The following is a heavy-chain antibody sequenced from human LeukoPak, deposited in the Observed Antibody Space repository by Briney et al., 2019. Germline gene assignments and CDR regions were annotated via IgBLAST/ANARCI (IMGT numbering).Heavy chain of an antibody. CDR1: GFTFSSYS. CDR3: AKVPALIVVVPAVLGDY. CDR2: ISSSSTI. V-gene: IGHV3-48*04. D-gene: IGHD2-2*01. Sequence: GGSLRLSCAASGFTFSSYSMNWVRQAPGKGLEWVSYISSSSTIYYADSVKGRFTISRDNAKNSLYLQMNSLRAEDTAVYYCAKVPALIVVVPAVLGDYWGQGTLVTVSS. J-gene: IGHJ4*02.